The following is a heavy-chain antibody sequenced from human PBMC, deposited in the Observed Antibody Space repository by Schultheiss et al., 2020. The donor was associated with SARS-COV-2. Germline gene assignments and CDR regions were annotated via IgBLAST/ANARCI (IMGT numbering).Heavy chain of an antibody. CDR1: GFTFSSYA. D-gene: IGHD3-22*01. CDR2: ISGSGGST. V-gene: IGHV3-23*01. J-gene: IGHJ1*01. Sequence: GESLKISCAASGFTFSSYAMSWVRQAPGKGLEWVSAISGSGGSTYYADSVKGRFTISRDNSKNTLYLQMNSLRAEDTAVYYCAKTPPYYYDSSGWHFQHWGQGTLVTVSS. CDR3: AKTPPYYYDSSGWHFQH.